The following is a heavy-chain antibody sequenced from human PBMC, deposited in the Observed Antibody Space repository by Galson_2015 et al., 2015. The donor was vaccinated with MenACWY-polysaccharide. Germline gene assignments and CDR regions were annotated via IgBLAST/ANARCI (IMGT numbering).Heavy chain of an antibody. Sequence: SLRLSCAASGFTFSGYWMSWVRQAPGKGLEWVANIKQDGSENYYVDSVKGRITISRDNAKNSLYLQMNSLRAEHTAVYYCARGQKTLGPWGQGTLVTVSS. J-gene: IGHJ5*02. CDR2: IKQDGSEN. CDR3: ARGQKTLGP. V-gene: IGHV3-7*04. CDR1: GFTFSGYW.